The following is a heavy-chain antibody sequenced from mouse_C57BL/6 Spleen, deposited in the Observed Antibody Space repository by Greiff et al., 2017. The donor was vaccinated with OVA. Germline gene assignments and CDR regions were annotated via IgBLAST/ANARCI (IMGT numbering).Heavy chain of an antibody. D-gene: IGHD4-1*01. V-gene: IGHV5-4*03. J-gene: IGHJ2*01. CDR2: ISDGGSYT. CDR1: GFTFSSYA. Sequence: EVKVVESGGGLVKPGGSLKLSCAASGFTFSSYAMSWVRQTPEKRLEWVATISDGGSYTYYPDNVKGRFTISRDNAKNNLYLQMSHLKSEDTAMYYCARGGWDVDYWGQGTTLTVSS. CDR3: ARGGWDVDY.